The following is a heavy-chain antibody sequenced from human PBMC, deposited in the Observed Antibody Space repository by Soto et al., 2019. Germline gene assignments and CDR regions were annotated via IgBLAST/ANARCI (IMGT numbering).Heavy chain of an antibody. V-gene: IGHV4-31*02. D-gene: IGHD1-26*01. J-gene: IGHJ5*02. CDR3: ARVSVQSGSYPNWFDP. CDR1: GGPISSGGYY. Sequence: SETLSLTXTVSGGPISSGGYYWSWIRQHPGKGLEWICYIYYSGSTYYNPSLKSRVTISVDTSKNQYSLKLSSVTAADTAVYCCARVSVQSGSYPNWFDPWGQGTLVTVSS. CDR2: IYYSGST.